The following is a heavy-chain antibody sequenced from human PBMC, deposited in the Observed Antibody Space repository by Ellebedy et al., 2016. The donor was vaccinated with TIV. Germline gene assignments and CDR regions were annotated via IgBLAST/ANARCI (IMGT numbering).Heavy chain of an antibody. CDR2: INPSGNTI. CDR3: ASFGGRSSGWYLSLHDMDV. Sequence: GESLKISCAASGFPFSDYYMGWIRRAPGKGLEWISYINPSGNTIDYADSVKGRFTISRDNAKNSLYLQMNSLRAEDTAVYYCASFGGRSSGWYLSLHDMDVWGQGTTVTVSS. D-gene: IGHD6-19*01. J-gene: IGHJ6*02. CDR1: GFPFSDYY. V-gene: IGHV3-11*04.